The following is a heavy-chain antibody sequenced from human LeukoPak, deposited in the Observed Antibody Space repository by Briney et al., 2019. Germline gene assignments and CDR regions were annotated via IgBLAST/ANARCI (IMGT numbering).Heavy chain of an antibody. CDR3: ARANLLGYCSSTSCSSFDP. Sequence: GGSLRLSCAASGFTFSSYSMNWVRQAPGKGLEWVSSISSSSSYIYYADSVKGRFTISRDNAKNSLYLQMNSLRAEDTAVYYCARANLLGYCSSTSCSSFDPWGQGTLVTVSS. CDR1: GFTFSSYS. V-gene: IGHV3-21*01. J-gene: IGHJ5*02. D-gene: IGHD2-2*01. CDR2: ISSSSSYI.